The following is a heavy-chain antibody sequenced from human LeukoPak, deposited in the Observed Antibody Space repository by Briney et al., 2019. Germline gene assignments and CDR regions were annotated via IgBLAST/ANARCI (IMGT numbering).Heavy chain of an antibody. D-gene: IGHD3-22*01. CDR1: GASISSSNYY. J-gene: IGHJ2*01. V-gene: IGHV4-39*01. CDR3: ARLELYAGIDYYDSSVYGRYFDL. CDR2: IYSSGNT. Sequence: SETLSLTCAVSGASISSSNYYWGWVRQSPGKGLEWIGNIYSSGNTYYNASLKSRVTMYIDTSKNQFSLKLSSVTAADTAVYYCARLELYAGIDYYDSSVYGRYFDLWGRGTLVTVSS.